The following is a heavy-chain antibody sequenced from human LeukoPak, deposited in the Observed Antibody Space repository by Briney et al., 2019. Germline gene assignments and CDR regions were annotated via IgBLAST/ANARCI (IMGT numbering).Heavy chain of an antibody. D-gene: IGHD6-13*01. CDR1: GFTFDDYG. Sequence: GGSLRLCGAASGFTFDDYGMSWVRQAPVKGLESGSGINWNGGSTGYADSVKGRFTISRDNAKNYLYLQMNSLRAEDTALYYCARGGGDSSSWYFDYWGQGTLVTVSS. J-gene: IGHJ4*02. CDR2: INWNGGST. V-gene: IGHV3-20*04. CDR3: ARGGGDSSSWYFDY.